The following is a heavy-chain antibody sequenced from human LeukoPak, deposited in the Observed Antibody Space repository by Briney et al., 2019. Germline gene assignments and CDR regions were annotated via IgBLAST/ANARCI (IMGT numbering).Heavy chain of an antibody. Sequence: GGSLRLSCAASEFTVSSNYMSWVRQAPGKGLEWVSVIYSGGSTYYADSVKGRFTISRDNSKNTLYLQMNSLRAEDTAVYYCATAHYYDSSGLVDYWGQGTLVTVSS. CDR2: IYSGGST. J-gene: IGHJ4*02. V-gene: IGHV3-53*01. D-gene: IGHD3-22*01. CDR1: EFTVSSNY. CDR3: ATAHYYDSSGLVDY.